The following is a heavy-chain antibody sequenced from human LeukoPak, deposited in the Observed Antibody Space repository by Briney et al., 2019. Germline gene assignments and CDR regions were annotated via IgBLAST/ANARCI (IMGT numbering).Heavy chain of an antibody. CDR2: IYYSGST. D-gene: IGHD2-2*01. J-gene: IGHJ4*02. CDR3: ARQVGYCSSTSCYADQVDY. V-gene: IGHV4-39*01. Sequence: SETLSLTCTVSGGSISSSSYYWGWIRQPPGKGLEWIGRIYYSGSTYYNPSLKSRFTISVDTSKNQFSLKLSSVTAADTAVYYCARQVGYCSSTSCYADQVDYWGQGTLVTVSS. CDR1: GGSISSSSYY.